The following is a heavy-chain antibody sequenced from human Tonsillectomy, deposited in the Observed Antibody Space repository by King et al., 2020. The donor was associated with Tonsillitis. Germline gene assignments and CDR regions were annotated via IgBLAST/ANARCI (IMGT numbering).Heavy chain of an antibody. V-gene: IGHV3-23*04. CDR3: AKDIYCSGVSCYLLGMDV. Sequence: VQLVESGGGLVQPGGSLRLSCAASGFTFSSYAMSWVRQAPGKGLEWVSAISASGGSAYSADSVEGRFTISRDNSKNTLYLQMNSLRVEDTAVYYCAKDIYCSGVSCYLLGMDVWGQGTTVTVSS. J-gene: IGHJ6*02. CDR1: GFTFSSYA. D-gene: IGHD2-15*01. CDR2: ISASGGSA.